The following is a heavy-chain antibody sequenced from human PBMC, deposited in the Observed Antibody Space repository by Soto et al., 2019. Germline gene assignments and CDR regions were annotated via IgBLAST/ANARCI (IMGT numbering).Heavy chain of an antibody. CDR1: GFTFSSYA. CDR2: ISGSGGST. J-gene: IGHJ4*02. Sequence: GGSLRLSCAASGFTFSSYAMSWVRQAPGKGLEWVSAISGSGGSTYYADSVKGRFTISRDNSKNTLYLQMNSLRAEDTAVYYCAKDRGCSSTSCYYFDYWGQGTLVTVSS. V-gene: IGHV3-23*01. CDR3: AKDRGCSSTSCYYFDY. D-gene: IGHD2-2*01.